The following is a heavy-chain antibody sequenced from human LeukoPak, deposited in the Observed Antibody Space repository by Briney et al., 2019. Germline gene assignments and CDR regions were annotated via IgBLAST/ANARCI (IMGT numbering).Heavy chain of an antibody. D-gene: IGHD5-24*01. CDR3: AKDVGRDGYNPNFDY. Sequence: PGGSLRLSCAASGFTFDDYAMHWVRQAPGKGLEWVSLISGDGGSTYYADSVKGRFTISRDNSKSSLYLQMNSLRTEDTALYYCAKDVGRDGYNPNFDYWGQGTLVTDSS. V-gene: IGHV3-43*02. CDR1: GFTFDDYA. CDR2: ISGDGGST. J-gene: IGHJ4*02.